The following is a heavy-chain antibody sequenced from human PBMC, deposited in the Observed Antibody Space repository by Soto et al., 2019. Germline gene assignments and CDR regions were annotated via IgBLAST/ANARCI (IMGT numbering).Heavy chain of an antibody. J-gene: IGHJ4*02. CDR3: ARGLTFGGLIGPFDY. D-gene: IGHD3-16*02. CDR2: ISGSGGGT. CDR1: GFTFNSYV. V-gene: IGHV3-23*01. Sequence: EVQVLESGGGLVQPGGSLRLSCAASGFTFNSYVMSWVRQAPGKGLEWVSVISGSGGGTYYADSVKGRFTISRDNSKNTLYLQMSSLGAEDTAVYYCARGLTFGGLIGPFDYWGQGTLVTVSS.